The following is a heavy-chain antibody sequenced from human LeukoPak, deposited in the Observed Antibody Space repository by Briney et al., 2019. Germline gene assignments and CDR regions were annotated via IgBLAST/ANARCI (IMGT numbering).Heavy chain of an antibody. J-gene: IGHJ4*02. D-gene: IGHD4-17*01. V-gene: IGHV1-8*01. CDR2: MNPNSGNT. CDR1: GYTFTSYD. Sequence: ASVKASCKASGYTFTSYDINWVRQATGQGLEWMGWMNPNSGNTGYAQKFQGRVTMTRNTSISTAYMELSSLRSEDTAVYYCARGRFNYGDYEGAYWGQGTLVTVSS. CDR3: ARGRFNYGDYEGAY.